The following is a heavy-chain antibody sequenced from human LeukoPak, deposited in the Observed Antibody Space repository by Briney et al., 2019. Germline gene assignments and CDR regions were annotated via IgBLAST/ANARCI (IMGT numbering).Heavy chain of an antibody. CDR1: GFTFSTYG. D-gene: IGHD4-17*01. V-gene: IGHV3-30*18. Sequence: PGGSLRLSCAASGFTFSTYGMRWVRQAPGKGLEWVAVISYDGSNKYYADSVKGRFTISRDNSKNTLYLQMNSLRAEDTAVYYCAKGDNTVPHDYWGQGTLVTVSS. CDR2: ISYDGSNK. CDR3: AKGDNTVPHDY. J-gene: IGHJ4*02.